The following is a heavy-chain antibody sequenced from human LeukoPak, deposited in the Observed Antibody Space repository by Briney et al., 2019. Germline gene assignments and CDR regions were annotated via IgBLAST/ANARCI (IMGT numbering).Heavy chain of an antibody. Sequence: GSLRLSCAASGFTFSSYSMNWVRQAPGKGLEWVSSISSSSSYIYYADSVKGRFTISRDNAKNSLYLQMNSRRAEDTSCDYCARDPNYYDSSGYYLDYWGQGTLVTVSS. CDR1: GFTFSSYS. D-gene: IGHD3-22*01. V-gene: IGHV3-21*01. CDR2: ISSSSSYI. CDR3: ARDPNYYDSSGYYLDY. J-gene: IGHJ4*02.